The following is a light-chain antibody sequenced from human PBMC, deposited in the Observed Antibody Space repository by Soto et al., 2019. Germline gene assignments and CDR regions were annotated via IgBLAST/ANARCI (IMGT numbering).Light chain of an antibody. CDR3: QQSHITTLFT. V-gene: IGKV1-39*01. CDR2: AAS. J-gene: IGKJ2*01. CDR1: QNINSH. Sequence: DIQMTQSPSSLSASIGDRVTITCRASQNINSHLNWYQQKPGNAPKGVIYAASRLQSGVPSRFSGSGTGTEFTLTISSREPEDFATYNCQQSHITTLFTFGKGTKLEIK.